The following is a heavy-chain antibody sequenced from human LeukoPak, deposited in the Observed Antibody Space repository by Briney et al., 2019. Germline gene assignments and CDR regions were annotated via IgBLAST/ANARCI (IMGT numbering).Heavy chain of an antibody. CDR2: MYSSGTT. CDR1: GFTVGSNY. CDR3: ARDGSIAVKNWFDP. Sequence: GGSLRLSCAASGFTVGSNYMNWVRQAPGRGLEWVSVMYSSGTTYYAESVKGRFTISRDNSKNTLYLQMNSLRAEDTAVYYCARDGSIAVKNWFDPWGQGTLVTVSS. V-gene: IGHV3-66*01. J-gene: IGHJ5*01. D-gene: IGHD6-19*01.